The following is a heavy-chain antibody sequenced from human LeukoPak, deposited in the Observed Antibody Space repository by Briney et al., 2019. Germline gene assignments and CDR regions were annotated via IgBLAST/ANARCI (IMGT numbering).Heavy chain of an antibody. V-gene: IGHV4-39*01. D-gene: IGHD5-18*01. CDR1: GCSISSSSYY. CDR3: ARHSGYSYGYAYYYYYMDV. Sequence: SETLSLTCTVSGCSISSSSYYWGWIRPPPGKGLEWIVCIYYSGCTSYNPSLKSRFTRSVDPSKNHFSLKLSSVTAADTAVYYCARHSGYSYGYAYYYYYMDVWGKGTTVTVSS. J-gene: IGHJ6*03. CDR2: IYYSGCT.